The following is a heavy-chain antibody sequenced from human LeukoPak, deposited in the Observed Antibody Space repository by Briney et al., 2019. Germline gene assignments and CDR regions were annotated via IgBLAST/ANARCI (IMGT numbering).Heavy chain of an antibody. J-gene: IGHJ4*02. V-gene: IGHV3-23*01. CDR2: ISGSGGST. CDR3: AKDRGVATLITFSDY. D-gene: IGHD5-12*01. Sequence: GGSLRLSCAASGFTFSSYAMSWVRQAPGEGLEWVSAISGSGGSTYYADSMKGRFTISRDNSKNTLYLQMNSLRAEDTAVYYCAKDRGVATLITFSDYWGQGTLVTVSS. CDR1: GFTFSSYA.